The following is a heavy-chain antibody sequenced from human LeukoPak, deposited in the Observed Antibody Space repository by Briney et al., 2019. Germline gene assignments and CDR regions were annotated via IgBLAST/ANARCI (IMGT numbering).Heavy chain of an antibody. CDR2: ISAYNGNT. V-gene: IGHV1-18*01. D-gene: IGHD3-3*01. CDR1: GYTFTSYG. CDR3: ARITYDFWSGYYMPDDP. Sequence: ASVKVSCKASGYTFTSYGISWVRQAPGQGLEWMGWISAYNGNTDYAQKLRGRVTMTTDTSTSTAYMELRSLRSDDTAVYYCARITYDFWSGYYMPDDPWGQGTLVTVSS. J-gene: IGHJ5*02.